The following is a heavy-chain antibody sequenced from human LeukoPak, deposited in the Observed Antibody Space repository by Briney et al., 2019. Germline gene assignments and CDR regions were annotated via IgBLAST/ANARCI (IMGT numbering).Heavy chain of an antibody. CDR1: GFTFSSYW. CDR2: IKQDGSEK. CDR3: ARDSSGVTYYYGSGSYY. J-gene: IGHJ4*02. V-gene: IGHV3-7*01. Sequence: GGSLRLSCAASGFTFSSYWMSWVRQAPGKGLEWVANIKQDGSEKYYVDSVKGRFTISRDNAKNSLYLQMNSLRAEDTAVYYCARDSSGVTYYYGSGSYYWGQGTLVTVSS. D-gene: IGHD3-10*01.